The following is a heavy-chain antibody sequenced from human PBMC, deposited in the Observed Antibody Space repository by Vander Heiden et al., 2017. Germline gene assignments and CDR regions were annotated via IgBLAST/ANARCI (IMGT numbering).Heavy chain of an antibody. J-gene: IGHJ6*02. Sequence: EVQLVESGVGLVQPGRYLRLSCVGSGFSHGENAMEWVRQDPGEGLEWVSGIGWNSAAVGYADSVKGRFTVSRDNAKNSLYLQMNSLRVEDTAFYYCTKDIRPGGADVWGQGTTVIVSS. CDR2: IGWNSAAV. CDR1: GFSHGENA. CDR3: TKDIRPGGADV. V-gene: IGHV3-9*01. D-gene: IGHD1-26*01.